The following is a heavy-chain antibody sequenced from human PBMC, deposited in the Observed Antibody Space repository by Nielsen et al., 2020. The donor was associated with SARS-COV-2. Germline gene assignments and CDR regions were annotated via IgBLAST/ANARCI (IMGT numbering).Heavy chain of an antibody. D-gene: IGHD6-13*01. J-gene: IGHJ4*02. CDR1: GGSISSSSYY. V-gene: IGHV4-39*02. Sequence: SETLSLTCTVSGGSISSSSYYWGWIRQPPGKGLEWIGSVSYSGTTYYNPSLKSRVTISVDTSKNQFSLRLSSVTAADTAVYYCARDGIAAAGTWRRFDYWGQGTLVTVSS. CDR3: ARDGIAAAGTWRRFDY. CDR2: VSYSGTT.